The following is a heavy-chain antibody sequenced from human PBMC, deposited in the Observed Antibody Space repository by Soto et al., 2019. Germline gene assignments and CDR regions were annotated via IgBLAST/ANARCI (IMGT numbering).Heavy chain of an antibody. D-gene: IGHD7-27*01. J-gene: IGHJ2*01. V-gene: IGHV1-2*04. CDR1: GYTFTSYG. CDR3: ARSNWGSSSRWYFDL. Sequence: ASVKVSCKASGYTFTSYGISWVRQAPGQGLEWMGWINPNSGGTNYAQKFQGWVTMTRDTSISTAYMELSRLRSDDTAVYYCARSNWGSSSRWYFDLWGRGTLVTVSS. CDR2: INPNSGGT.